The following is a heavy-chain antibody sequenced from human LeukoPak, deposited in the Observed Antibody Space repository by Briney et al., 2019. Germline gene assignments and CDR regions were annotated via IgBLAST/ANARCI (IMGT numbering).Heavy chain of an antibody. CDR3: ARALSTATYSSGYYLAFDI. Sequence: SQTLSLTCTVSGGSISSGSYYWRWLRQPAGKGLEWIGRIYTSGGTNYNPSLKSRVTISVDTSKNQFSLKLSSVTAADTAVYYCARALSTATYSSGYYLAFDIWGQGTMVTVSS. D-gene: IGHD3-22*01. V-gene: IGHV4-61*02. CDR2: IYTSGGT. J-gene: IGHJ3*02. CDR1: GGSISSGSYY.